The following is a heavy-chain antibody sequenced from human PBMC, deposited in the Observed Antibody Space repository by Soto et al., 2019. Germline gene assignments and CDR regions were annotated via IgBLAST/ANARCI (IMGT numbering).Heavy chain of an antibody. CDR2: IKQDGSEK. CDR3: ARVNEMYSSGWYDWFDP. Sequence: GSLRLSCTASGFPFSNYWMSWVRQAPGKGLEWVANIKQDGSEKYYVDSVKGRFTISRDNAKNSLYVQMDSLRAEDTAVYYCARVNEMYSSGWYDWFDPWGQGTLVTVSS. J-gene: IGHJ5*02. D-gene: IGHD6-19*01. V-gene: IGHV3-7*01. CDR1: GFPFSNYW.